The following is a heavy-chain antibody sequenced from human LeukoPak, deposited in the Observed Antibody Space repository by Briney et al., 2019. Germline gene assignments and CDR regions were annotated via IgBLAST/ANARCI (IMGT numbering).Heavy chain of an antibody. D-gene: IGHD3-22*01. CDR1: GGSFSGYY. J-gene: IGHJ5*02. CDR2: INHSGST. CDR3: ARGAPDYYDSSGYYYVRWFDP. Sequence: SETLSLTCAVYGGSFSGYYWSWIRQPPGKGLEWIGEINHSGSTNYNPSLKSRVTISVDTSKNQFSLKLSSVTAADTAAYYCARGAPDYYDSSGYYYVRWFDPWGQGTLVTVSS. V-gene: IGHV4-34*01.